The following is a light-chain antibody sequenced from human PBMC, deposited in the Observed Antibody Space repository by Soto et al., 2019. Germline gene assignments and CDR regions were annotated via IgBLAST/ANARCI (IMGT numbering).Light chain of an antibody. V-gene: IGLV2-14*03. Sequence: QSVLTQPASVSGSPGQSITISCTGTSSDVGAYDFVSWYQQHPDKAPKLLIYEVSNRSSGVSNRFSGSKSVNTATLTISGLQAEDEADYYCSSYTSSSTRGFGTGTKVTVL. CDR2: EVS. J-gene: IGLJ1*01. CDR3: SSYTSSSTRG. CDR1: SSDVGAYDF.